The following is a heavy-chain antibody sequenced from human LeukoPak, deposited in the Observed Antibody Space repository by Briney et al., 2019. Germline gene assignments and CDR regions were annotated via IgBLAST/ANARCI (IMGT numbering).Heavy chain of an antibody. CDR3: ARRETWLQFRRPFHF. Sequence: SETLSLTCAVSGGSISGFYWAWIRQAPGKGLEWVGEINHSRSTTYNPSLESRVTISIDPFRKQFTLNLTSVTAADTSVYYCARRETWLQFRRPFHFWGQGTLVTVSS. J-gene: IGHJ4*02. V-gene: IGHV4-34*01. CDR1: GGSISGFY. D-gene: IGHD5-12*01. CDR2: INHSRST.